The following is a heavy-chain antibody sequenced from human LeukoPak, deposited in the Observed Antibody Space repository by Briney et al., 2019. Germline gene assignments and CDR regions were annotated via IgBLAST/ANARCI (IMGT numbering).Heavy chain of an antibody. CDR1: GFTFDDYA. J-gene: IGHJ4*02. V-gene: IGHV3-9*01. D-gene: IGHD3-3*01. CDR2: INWNSGNI. Sequence: PGGSLRLSCAASGFTFDDYAMHWVRQAPGKGLEWVSGINWNSGNIGYADSVKGRFTISRDNTMNSLYLQMSSLRVEDTAVYYCATDRGWRTSGYYLYYFEYWGQGTLVTYSS. CDR3: ATDRGWRTSGYYLYYFEY.